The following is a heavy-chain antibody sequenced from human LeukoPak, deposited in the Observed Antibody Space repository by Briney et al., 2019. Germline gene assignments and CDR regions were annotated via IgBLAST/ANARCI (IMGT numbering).Heavy chain of an antibody. V-gene: IGHV7-4-1*02. D-gene: IGHD6-19*01. CDR3: ARDRPRGSGARAGHFDL. CDR1: GYTFTSYA. CDR2: INTNTGNP. J-gene: IGHJ2*01. Sequence: ASVKVSCKASGYTFTSYAMNWVRQAPGQGLEWMGWINTNTGNPTYAQGFTGRFVFSLDTSVSTAYLQISSLKAEDTAVYYCARDRPRGSGARAGHFDLWGRGTLVTVSS.